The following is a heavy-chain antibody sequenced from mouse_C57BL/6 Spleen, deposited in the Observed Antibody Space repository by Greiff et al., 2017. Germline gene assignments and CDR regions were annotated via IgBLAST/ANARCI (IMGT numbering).Heavy chain of an antibody. V-gene: IGHV1-59*01. D-gene: IGHD2-10*02. J-gene: IGHJ4*01. CDR2: IDPSDSYT. Sequence: QVQLQQSGAELVRPGTSVKLSCKASGYTFTSYWMHWVKQRPGQGLEWIGVIDPSDSYTNYNQKFKGKATLTVDTSSSTAYMQLSSLTSEDSAFYYCARSEYYAMDYWGQGTSVTVSS. CDR1: GYTFTSYW. CDR3: ARSEYYAMDY.